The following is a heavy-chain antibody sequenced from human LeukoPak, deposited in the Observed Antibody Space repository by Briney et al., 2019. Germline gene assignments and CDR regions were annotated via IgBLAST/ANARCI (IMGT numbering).Heavy chain of an antibody. CDR1: GFTFSSYW. V-gene: IGHV3-74*01. Sequence: GGSLRLSCAASGFTFSSYWMHWVRQAPGKGLGWVSRINSDGSSTSYADSVKGRFTISRDNAKNTLYLQMNSLRAEDTAVYYCARARGGSPNRGAFDIWGQGTMVTVSS. CDR2: INSDGSST. D-gene: IGHD1-26*01. J-gene: IGHJ3*02. CDR3: ARARGGSPNRGAFDI.